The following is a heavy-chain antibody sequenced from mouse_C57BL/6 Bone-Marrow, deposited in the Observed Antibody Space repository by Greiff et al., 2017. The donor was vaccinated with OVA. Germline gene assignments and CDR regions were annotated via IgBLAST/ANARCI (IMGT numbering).Heavy chain of an antibody. V-gene: IGHV1-81*01. J-gene: IGHJ3*01. Sequence: QVQLQQSGAELARPGASVKLSCKASGYTFTSYGISWVKQRTGQGLEWIGEIYPRSGNTYYNEKFKGKATLTADKSSSTAYMELRSLTSEDSAVYFGARGHYSNYEGAYWGQGTLVTVSA. D-gene: IGHD2-5*01. CDR2: IYPRSGNT. CDR1: GYTFTSYG. CDR3: ARGHYSNYEGAY.